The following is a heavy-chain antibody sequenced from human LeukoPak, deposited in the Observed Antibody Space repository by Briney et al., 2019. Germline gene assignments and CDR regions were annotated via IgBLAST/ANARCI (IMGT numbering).Heavy chain of an antibody. CDR3: ARDYYSSSWDNGY. J-gene: IGHJ4*02. D-gene: IGHD6-13*01. Sequence: PGGSLRLSCAASGLTFSTYSMNWVRQAPGKGLEWVSYISASSSTMYYADSVKGRFTISRDNDKNSLYLQMNSLRAEDTAVYHCARDYYSSSWDNGYWGQGTLVTVSS. CDR2: ISASSSTM. V-gene: IGHV3-48*01. CDR1: GLTFSTYS.